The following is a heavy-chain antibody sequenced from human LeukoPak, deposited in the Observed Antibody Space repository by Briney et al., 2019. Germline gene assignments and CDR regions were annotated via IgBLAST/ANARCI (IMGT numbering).Heavy chain of an antibody. CDR1: GYTFITYG. D-gene: IGHD3-10*01. CDR2: ISAYNGNT. CDR3: ALAISYISGSYPAFDI. V-gene: IGHV1-18*01. J-gene: IGHJ3*02. Sequence: ASVKVSCKSSGYTFITYGISWVRQAPGQGLEWIGWISAYNGNTNYAQNLQGRVTMTTDTSTSTAHMELRSLRSDDTAVYYCALAISYISGSYPAFDIWGQGTMVIVSS.